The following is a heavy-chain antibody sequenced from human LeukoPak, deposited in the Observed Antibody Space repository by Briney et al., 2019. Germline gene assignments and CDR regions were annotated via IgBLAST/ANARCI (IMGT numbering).Heavy chain of an antibody. CDR2: ISAYNGNT. Sequence: ASVKVSCKASGYTFTSYGISWVRQAPGQGLEWMGWISAYNGNTNYAQKLQGRVTITADESTSTAYMELSSLRSEDTAVYYCARDRILWFGETTPGYNYYYMDVWGKGTTVTISS. V-gene: IGHV1-18*01. CDR1: GYTFTSYG. J-gene: IGHJ6*03. D-gene: IGHD3-10*01. CDR3: ARDRILWFGETTPGYNYYYMDV.